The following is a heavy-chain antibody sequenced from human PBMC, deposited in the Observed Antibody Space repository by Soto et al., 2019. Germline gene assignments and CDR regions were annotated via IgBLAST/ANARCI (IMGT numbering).Heavy chain of an antibody. J-gene: IGHJ2*01. CDR2: ISGSGGST. Sequence: EVQLLESGGGLVQPGGSLRLSCAASGFTFSSYAMSWVRQAPGKGLEWVSAISGSGGSTYYADSVKGRFTISRDNSKNTLSLQMSSLRAEDTAAYYGAHRSGLGLDIVVMVAATNVYWYFALWGRGTLVTVSS. CDR3: AHRSGLGLDIVVMVAATNVYWYFAL. D-gene: IGHD2-15*01. CDR1: GFTFSSYA. V-gene: IGHV3-23*01.